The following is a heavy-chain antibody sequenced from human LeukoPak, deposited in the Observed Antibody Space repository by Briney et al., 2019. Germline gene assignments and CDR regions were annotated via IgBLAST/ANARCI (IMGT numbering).Heavy chain of an antibody. CDR3: AREGAGIMVRGVILDY. Sequence: GGSLRLSCAASGFTFSNYEVNWVRQAPGKGLEWLSYISSSGSTIYYADSVKGRFTVSRDNAKNSLYLQMNSLGAEDMALYYCAREGAGIMVRGVILDYWGQGALVTVSS. CDR2: ISSSGSTI. D-gene: IGHD3-10*01. V-gene: IGHV3-48*03. CDR1: GFTFSNYE. J-gene: IGHJ4*02.